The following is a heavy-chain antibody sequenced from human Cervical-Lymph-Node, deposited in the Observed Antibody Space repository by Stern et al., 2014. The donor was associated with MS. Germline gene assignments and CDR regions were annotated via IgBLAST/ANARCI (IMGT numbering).Heavy chain of an antibody. CDR2: INPSGDSA. D-gene: IGHD3/OR15-3a*01. J-gene: IGHJ4*02. CDR1: GYSFTRHY. V-gene: IGHV1-46*01. CDR3: ASGTGSKRPTGNY. Sequence: QVQLGQSGAEVKKPGASVKVSCKASGYSFTRHYMHWVRQAPGQGLEWVGIINPSGDSASYAQKLQGRVTMTRDTSTSTVYMELSSLRSEDTAVYYCASGTGSKRPTGNYWGQGTLVTVSS.